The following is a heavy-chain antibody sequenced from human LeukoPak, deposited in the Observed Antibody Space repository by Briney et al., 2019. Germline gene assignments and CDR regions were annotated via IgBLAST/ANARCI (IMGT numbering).Heavy chain of an antibody. Sequence: GGSLRLSCAASGFTFSSYAMSWVRQAPGKGLEWVSAISGSGGSTYYADSVKGRFTISRDNSKNTLYPQMNSLRAEDTAVYYCAKSGIVATDYFDYWGQGTLVTVSS. CDR3: AKSGIVATDYFDY. V-gene: IGHV3-23*01. D-gene: IGHD5-12*01. CDR2: ISGSGGST. J-gene: IGHJ4*02. CDR1: GFTFSSYA.